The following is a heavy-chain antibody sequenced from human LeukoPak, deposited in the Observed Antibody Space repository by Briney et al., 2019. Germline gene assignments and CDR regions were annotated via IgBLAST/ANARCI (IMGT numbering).Heavy chain of an antibody. CDR3: ARSRGVSGYDFAY. Sequence: GGSLRLSCAASGFTVSSNYMSWVRQAPGKGLEWVSVIYSGGSTYYADSVKGRFTISRDNSKNTLYLQMNSLRVEDTAVYYCARSRGVSGYDFAYWGQGTLVTVSS. CDR1: GFTVSSNY. D-gene: IGHD5-12*01. J-gene: IGHJ4*02. CDR2: IYSGGST. V-gene: IGHV3-53*05.